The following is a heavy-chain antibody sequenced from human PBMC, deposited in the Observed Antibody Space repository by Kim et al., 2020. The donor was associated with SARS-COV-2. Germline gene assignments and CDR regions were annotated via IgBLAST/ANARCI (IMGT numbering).Heavy chain of an antibody. Sequence: SETLSLTCTVSGGSISSGGYYWSWIRQHPGKGLEWIGYIYYSGSTYYNPSLKSRVTISVDTSKNQFSLKLSSVTAADTAVYYFARVGSGKWFGELLHIDYWGQGTLVTVSS. V-gene: IGHV4-31*03. CDR3: ARVGSGKWFGELLHIDY. CDR2: IYYSGST. D-gene: IGHD3-10*01. J-gene: IGHJ4*02. CDR1: GGSISSGGYY.